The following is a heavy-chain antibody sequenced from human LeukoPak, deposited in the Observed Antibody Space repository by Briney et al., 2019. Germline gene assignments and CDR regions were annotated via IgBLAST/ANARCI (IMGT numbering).Heavy chain of an antibody. Sequence: GGSLRLSCAASGSTFRTYSMNWVRQAPGKGLEWVSSISTTSSYFYYADSVRGRFTISRDNAKNALFLQMISLRAEDTAVYYCARVGPPSYAMDVWGQGTTVTVSS. J-gene: IGHJ6*02. CDR1: GSTFRTYS. V-gene: IGHV3-21*01. CDR3: ARVGPPSYAMDV. D-gene: IGHD3-16*01. CDR2: ISTTSSYF.